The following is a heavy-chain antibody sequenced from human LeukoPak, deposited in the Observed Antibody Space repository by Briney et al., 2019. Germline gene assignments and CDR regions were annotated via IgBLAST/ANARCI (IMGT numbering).Heavy chain of an antibody. CDR2: IWYDGSNK. Sequence: QPGGSLRLSCAASGFTFSSYGMHWVRQAPGKGLEWVAVIWYDGSNKYYADSVKGRFTISRDNSKNTLYLQMNSLRAEDTAVYYCARDEGVQLWSLDYYFDYWGQGTLVTVSS. CDR1: GFTFSSYG. J-gene: IGHJ4*02. CDR3: ARDEGVQLWSLDYYFDY. V-gene: IGHV3-33*01. D-gene: IGHD5-18*01.